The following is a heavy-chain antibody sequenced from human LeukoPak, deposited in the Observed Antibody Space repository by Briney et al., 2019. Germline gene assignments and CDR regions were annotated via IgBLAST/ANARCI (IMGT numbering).Heavy chain of an antibody. CDR1: GFTFSSYA. D-gene: IGHD3-22*01. CDR2: ISGSGGST. CDR3: AKGTNYYDSSGQLPNWFDP. Sequence: PGGSLRLSCAASGFTFSSYAMSWVRQAPGKGLEWVSAISGSGGSTYCADSVKGRFTISRDNSKNTLYLQMNSLRAEDTAVYYCAKGTNYYDSSGQLPNWFDPWGQGTLVTVSS. V-gene: IGHV3-23*01. J-gene: IGHJ5*02.